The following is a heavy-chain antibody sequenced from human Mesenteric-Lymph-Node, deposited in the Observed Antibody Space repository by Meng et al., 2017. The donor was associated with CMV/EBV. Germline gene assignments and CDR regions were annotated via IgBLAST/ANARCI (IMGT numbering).Heavy chain of an antibody. Sequence: LRLSCTVSGYSISSSSHYWDWIRQSPRKGLEWIGTIHYSGSTDYNPSLKSRVTISVDTSMNQFYLEVYSVTAADTAVYYCARDGSINYYYGMDVWGPGTTVTVSS. CDR1: GYSISSSSHY. V-gene: IGHV4-39*07. D-gene: IGHD2-2*01. CDR3: ARDGSINYYYGMDV. J-gene: IGHJ6*02. CDR2: IHYSGST.